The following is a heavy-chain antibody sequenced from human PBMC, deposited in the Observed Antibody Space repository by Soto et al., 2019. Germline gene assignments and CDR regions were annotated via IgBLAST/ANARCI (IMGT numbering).Heavy chain of an antibody. D-gene: IGHD2-8*01. CDR1: GGTFSSYA. V-gene: IGHV1-69*01. CDR3: ARAGPGIVLMVYALREGWFDP. CDR2: IIPIFGTA. Sequence: QVQLVQSGAEVKKPGSSVKVSCKASGGTFSSYAISWVRQAPGQGLEWMGGIIPIFGTANYAQKFQGRVTITADEATSTAYMELSSVRSEDSAVYYCARAGPGIVLMVYALREGWFDPWGQGTLVTVSS. J-gene: IGHJ5*02.